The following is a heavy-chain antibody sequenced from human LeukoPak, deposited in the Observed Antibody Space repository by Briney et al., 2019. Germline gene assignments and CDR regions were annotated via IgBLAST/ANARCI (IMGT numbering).Heavy chain of an antibody. D-gene: IGHD6-13*01. CDR1: GPSIGNSRYY. J-gene: IGHJ4*02. CDR3: ARASRIAAAGSPSYFDY. V-gene: IGHV4-39*07. Sequence: SETLSPTCTVSGPSIGNSRYYWGWIRQPPGKGLEWIANIYYSGSTYYNPSLKSRVTISVDTFRNQFSLKLTSVTAADTAVYYCARASRIAAAGSPSYFDYWGQGILVTVSS. CDR2: IYYSGST.